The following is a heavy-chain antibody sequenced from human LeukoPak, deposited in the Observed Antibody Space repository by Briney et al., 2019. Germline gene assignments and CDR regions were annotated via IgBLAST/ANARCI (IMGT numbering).Heavy chain of an antibody. V-gene: IGHV4-34*01. CDR1: GGSFSGYY. CDR3: ARTLTVTTGDY. D-gene: IGHD4-17*01. Sequence: PSETLSLTCAVYGGSFSGYYWSWIRQPPGKGREWIGEINRSGSTNYNPSLKSRVTISVDTSKNKFSLKLSSVTAADTAVYYCARTLTVTTGDYWGQGTLVTVSS. J-gene: IGHJ4*02. CDR2: INRSGST.